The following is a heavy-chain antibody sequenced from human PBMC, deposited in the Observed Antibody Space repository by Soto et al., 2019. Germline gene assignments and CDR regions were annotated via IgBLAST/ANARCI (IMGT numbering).Heavy chain of an antibody. CDR2: ISGSGGST. D-gene: IGHD3-10*01. J-gene: IGHJ4*02. CDR3: AKGEDGYYGSGSYYFDY. Sequence: GGSLRLSCAASGFTFSSYAMSWVRQAPGKGLEWVSAISGSGGSTYYADSVKDRFTISRDNSKNTLYLQMNSLRAEDTAVYYCAKGEDGYYGSGSYYFDYWGQGTLVTVSS. V-gene: IGHV3-23*01. CDR1: GFTFSSYA.